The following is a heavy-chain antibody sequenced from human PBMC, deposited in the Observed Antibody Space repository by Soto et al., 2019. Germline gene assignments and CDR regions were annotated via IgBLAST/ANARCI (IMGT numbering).Heavy chain of an antibody. CDR2: ISWNSGSI. D-gene: IGHD3-3*01. V-gene: IGHV3-9*01. CDR3: ARDHKSYDFWSGYGGMDV. CDR1: GFTFDDYA. Sequence: GGSLRLSCAASGFTFDDYAMHWVRQAPGKGLEWVSGISWNSGSIGYADSVKGRFTISRDNAKNTLYLQMNSLRAEDTAVYYCARDHKSYDFWSGYGGMDVWGQGTTVTVSS. J-gene: IGHJ6*02.